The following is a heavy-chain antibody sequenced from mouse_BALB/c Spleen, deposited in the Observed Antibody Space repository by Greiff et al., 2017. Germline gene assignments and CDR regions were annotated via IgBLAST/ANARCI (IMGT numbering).Heavy chain of an antibody. D-gene: IGHD1-1*01. CDR2: IDPANGNT. CDR3: AFITPVVDFDY. Sequence: EVHLVESGAELVKPGASVKLSCTASGFNIKDTYMHWVKQRPEQGLEWIGRIDPANGNTKYDPKFQGKATITADTSSNTAYLQLSSLTSEDTAVYYCAFITPVVDFDYWGQGTTLTVSS. CDR1: GFNIKDTY. J-gene: IGHJ2*01. V-gene: IGHV14-3*02.